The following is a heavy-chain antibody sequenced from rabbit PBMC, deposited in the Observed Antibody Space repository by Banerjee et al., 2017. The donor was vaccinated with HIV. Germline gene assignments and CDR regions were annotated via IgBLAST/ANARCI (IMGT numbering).Heavy chain of an antibody. CDR2: IVTDSGST. D-gene: IGHD1-1*01. CDR1: GFSFSNKYV. CDR3: ARDGL. V-gene: IGHV1S45*01. Sequence: QEQLEESGGDLVKPEGSLTLTCTASGFSFSNKYVMCWVRQAPGKGLEWIACIVTDSGSTWYASWAKGRFTISKTSSTTVDLKMTSLTAADTATYFCARDGLWGQGTLVTVS. J-gene: IGHJ3*01.